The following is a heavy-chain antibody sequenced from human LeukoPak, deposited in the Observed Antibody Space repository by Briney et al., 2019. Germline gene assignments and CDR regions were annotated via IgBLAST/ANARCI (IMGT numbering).Heavy chain of an antibody. V-gene: IGHV3-74*01. Sequence: GGALRLSCAASGFTFSRYWMHWVRQAPGKGLVWVSRINTDGRTITYADSVKGRFTISRDNAKNTLYLQMNSLRAEDTAVYYCVRSAFLTTEFYFDYWGHGTLVTVSS. CDR2: INTDGRTI. J-gene: IGHJ4*01. D-gene: IGHD4-11*01. CDR3: VRSAFLTTEFYFDY. CDR1: GFTFSRYW.